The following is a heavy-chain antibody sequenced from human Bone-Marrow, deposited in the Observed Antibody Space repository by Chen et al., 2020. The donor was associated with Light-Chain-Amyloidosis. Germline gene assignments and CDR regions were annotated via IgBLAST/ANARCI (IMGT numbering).Heavy chain of an antibody. Sequence: EVQLAESGGGLVQPGGSLRLTCAATGFTVSDNFMDWVRQAPGKGLEWVGRVRNKPNSYTTEYAASVRGRFSISRDDSKNSLDLQMNSLKTEDTAVYYCAQGNYDSGGYYPLAYWGQGTLVTVSS. CDR1: GFTVSDNF. CDR2: VRNKPNSYTT. V-gene: IGHV3-72*01. D-gene: IGHD3-22*01. CDR3: AQGNYDSGGYYPLAY. J-gene: IGHJ4*02.